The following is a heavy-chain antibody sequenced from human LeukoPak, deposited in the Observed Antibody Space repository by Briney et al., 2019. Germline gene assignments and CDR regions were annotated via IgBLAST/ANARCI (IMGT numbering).Heavy chain of an antibody. CDR1: AYTFIGYY. CDR2: LNPNSGGT. J-gene: IGHJ5*02. V-gene: IGHV1-2*02. D-gene: IGHD2-2*01. CDR3: ARDRRYCSSTSCYAP. Sequence: ASVKVSSKASAYTFIGYYMPWVRQAPGQGLEWMGWLNPNSGGTNYAQKFQGRVTMTRDTSISTAYMELSRLRSDDTAVYYCARDRRYCSSTSCYAPWGQGTLVSVSS.